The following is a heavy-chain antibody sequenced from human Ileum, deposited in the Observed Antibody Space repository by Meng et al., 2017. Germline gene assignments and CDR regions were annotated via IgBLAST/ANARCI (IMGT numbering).Heavy chain of an antibody. CDR3: AREGLEMVTGPRSDAFDM. D-gene: IGHD2-21*02. Sequence: GGSLRLSCVVSGFTLSRYAMHWVRQAPGRGLEWVAVIWYDGSTKYYTESVKGRFTISRDNSKNTLYLQMSSLRAEDTAVYYCAREGLEMVTGPRSDAFDMWGQGTTVTVSS. V-gene: IGHV3-33*01. J-gene: IGHJ3*02. CDR2: IWYDGSTK. CDR1: GFTLSRYA.